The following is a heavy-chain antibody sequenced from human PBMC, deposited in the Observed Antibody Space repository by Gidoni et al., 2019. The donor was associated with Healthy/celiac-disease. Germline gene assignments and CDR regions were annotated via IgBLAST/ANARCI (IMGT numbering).Heavy chain of an antibody. CDR3: ARGRYAGAYYYYYDMDV. CDR2: ISYDGSNK. D-gene: IGHD5-12*01. Sequence: QVQLVESGGGVVQPGRSLRLSCAASGFTFSSYAMHWVRQAPGKGLEWVAVISYDGSNKYYADSVKGRFTISRDNSKNTLYMQMNSLRAEDTAVYYCARGRYAGAYYYYYDMDVWGKGTTVTVSS. CDR1: GFTFSSYA. V-gene: IGHV3-30-3*01. J-gene: IGHJ6*03.